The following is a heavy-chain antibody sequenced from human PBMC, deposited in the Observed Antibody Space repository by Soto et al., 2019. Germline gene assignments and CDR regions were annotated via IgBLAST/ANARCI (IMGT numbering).Heavy chain of an antibody. D-gene: IGHD6-13*01. CDR3: ARAPNSIRWYYFDY. Sequence: QVQLQESGPGLVKPSGTLSLTCAVSGGSISSSNWWSWVRQPPGKGLEWIGEIYHSGSTNYNPSLQGRVTISVDKSKHQFSLKLSSVTAADTAVYYCARAPNSIRWYYFDYWGQGTLVTVSS. J-gene: IGHJ4*02. CDR2: IYHSGST. V-gene: IGHV4-4*02. CDR1: GGSISSSNW.